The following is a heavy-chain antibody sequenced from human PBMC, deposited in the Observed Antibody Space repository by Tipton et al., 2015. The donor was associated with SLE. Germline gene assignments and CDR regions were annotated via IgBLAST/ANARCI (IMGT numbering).Heavy chain of an antibody. V-gene: IGHV4-61*09. Sequence: TLSLTCTVSGGSISSSSYYWSWVRQPAGKGLEWIGYIYTIGYIYSSGSTNYNPSLKSRVSISLDTSKNQFSLNLTSVTAADTAVYYCARDSFCGDECYTKFDNWGRGTLVTVSS. CDR1: GGSISSSSYY. CDR3: ARDSFCGDECYTKFDN. D-gene: IGHD2-21*01. CDR2: IYTIGYIYSSGST. J-gene: IGHJ4*02.